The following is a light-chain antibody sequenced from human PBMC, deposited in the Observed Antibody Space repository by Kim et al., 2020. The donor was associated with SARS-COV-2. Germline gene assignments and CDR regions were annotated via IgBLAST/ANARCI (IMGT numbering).Light chain of an antibody. Sequence: DVVMSQSPLSLPATPGEPASISCTSSQSLSHSKGCNYLDWYLQKPGQSPQLLSYLASNRASGVPDRFSGSGSGTDITLKISRVEAEDVGLYYCMKARKTIPWTFGPGTKVDIK. CDR3: MKARKTIPWT. CDR2: LAS. V-gene: IGKV2-28*01. CDR1: QSLSHSKGCNY. J-gene: IGKJ1*01.